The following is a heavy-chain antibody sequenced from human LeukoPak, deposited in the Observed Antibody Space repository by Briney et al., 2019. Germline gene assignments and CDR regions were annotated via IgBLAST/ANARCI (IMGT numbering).Heavy chain of an antibody. Sequence: SETLSLTCTVSGGSISSYYWSWIRQPPGKGLEWIGYIYYSGSTNYNPSLKSRVTISVNTSKNQFSLKLSSVTAADTAVYYCARAVLRYFDWLDWGQGTLVTVSS. J-gene: IGHJ4*02. CDR3: ARAVLRYFDWLD. V-gene: IGHV4-59*01. CDR2: IYYSGST. D-gene: IGHD3-9*01. CDR1: GGSISSYY.